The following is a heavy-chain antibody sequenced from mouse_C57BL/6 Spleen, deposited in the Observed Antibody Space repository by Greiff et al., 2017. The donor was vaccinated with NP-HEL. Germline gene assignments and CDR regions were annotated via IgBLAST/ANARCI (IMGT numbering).Heavy chain of an antibody. D-gene: IGHD4-1*01. V-gene: IGHV1-82*01. J-gene: IGHJ2*01. CDR1: GYAFSSYW. CDR2: IYPGDGDT. CDR3: AIGLCPGFDY. Sequence: QVQLQQSGPELVKPGASVKISCKASGYAFSSYWMNWVKQRPGKGLEWIGRIYPGDGDTNYNGKFKGKATLTADKSSSTAYMQLSSLTSEDSAVYFCAIGLCPGFDYWGQGTTLTVSS.